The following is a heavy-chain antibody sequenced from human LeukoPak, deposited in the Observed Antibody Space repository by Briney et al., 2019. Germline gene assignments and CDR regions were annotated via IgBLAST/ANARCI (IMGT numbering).Heavy chain of an antibody. CDR3: ARDIERGTLDY. CDR1: GYFISSGYY. J-gene: IGHJ4*02. V-gene: IGHV4-38-2*02. CDR2: IYHSGST. Sequence: SETLSLTCAVSGYFISSGYYWDWIRQPPGKGLEWIGSIYHSGSTYYNPSLKSRVTISVDTSKNQFSLRLSSVTAADTAVYYCARDIERGTLDYWGQGTLVTVPS. D-gene: IGHD1-1*01.